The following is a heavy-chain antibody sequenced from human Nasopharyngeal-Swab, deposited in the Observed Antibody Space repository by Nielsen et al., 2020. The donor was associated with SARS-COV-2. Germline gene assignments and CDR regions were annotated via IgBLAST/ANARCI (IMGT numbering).Heavy chain of an antibody. J-gene: IGHJ5*02. CDR3: ARDAARSWYNWFDP. V-gene: IGHV3-9*01. CDR1: GFTFDDYA. CDR2: ISWNSGTI. Sequence: SLKISCAASGFTFDDYAIHWVRQAPGKGLEWVSGISWNSGTIGYADSVKGRLTISRDNAKNSLYLQMNSLRTEDTALYYCARDAARSWYNWFDPWGQGTLATVSS. D-gene: IGHD6-13*01.